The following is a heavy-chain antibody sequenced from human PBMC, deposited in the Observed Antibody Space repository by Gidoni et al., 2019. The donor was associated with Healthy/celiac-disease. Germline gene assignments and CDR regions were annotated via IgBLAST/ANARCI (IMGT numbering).Heavy chain of an antibody. Sequence: QVQLQQWGAGMLKPSETLSFPCAVYGWSFSGYYWSWIRQPPGKGLEWIGEINHSGSTNYNPSLKSRVTISVDTSKNQFSLKLSSVTAADTAVYYCARAVDCSSTSCYLDYWGQGTLVTVSS. D-gene: IGHD2-2*01. CDR3: ARAVDCSSTSCYLDY. CDR1: GWSFSGYY. V-gene: IGHV4-34*01. CDR2: INHSGST. J-gene: IGHJ4*02.